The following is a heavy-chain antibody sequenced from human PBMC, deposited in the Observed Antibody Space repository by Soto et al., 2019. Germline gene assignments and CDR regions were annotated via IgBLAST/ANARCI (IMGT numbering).Heavy chain of an antibody. CDR2: ISYDGSNK. D-gene: IGHD2-15*01. CDR1: GFTFSSYA. J-gene: IGHJ2*01. Sequence: SLRLSCAASGFTFSSYAMHWVRQAPGKGLEWVAVISYDGSNKYYADSVKGRFTISRDNSKNTLYLQMNSLRAEDTAVYYCARARDIVVVVAAPDLWGRGTLVTVSS. V-gene: IGHV3-30-3*01. CDR3: ARARDIVVVVAAPDL.